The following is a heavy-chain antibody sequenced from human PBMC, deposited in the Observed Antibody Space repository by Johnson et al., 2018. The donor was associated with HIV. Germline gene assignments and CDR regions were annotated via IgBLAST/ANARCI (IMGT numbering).Heavy chain of an antibody. V-gene: IGHV3-64*04. J-gene: IGHJ3*02. CDR2: ISSTGIGT. CDR3: ARVLTTRGAFDI. CDR1: GFTFSNFA. Sequence: QVQVVESGGGVVQPGGSLRLSCAVSGFTFSNFAMHWVRQAPGKGLEYVSAISSTGIGTYYANSVDGRFTISRDNDKNSLYLQMNSLRAEDTAVYYCARVLTTRGAFDIWGQGTMVTVSS. D-gene: IGHD3-9*01.